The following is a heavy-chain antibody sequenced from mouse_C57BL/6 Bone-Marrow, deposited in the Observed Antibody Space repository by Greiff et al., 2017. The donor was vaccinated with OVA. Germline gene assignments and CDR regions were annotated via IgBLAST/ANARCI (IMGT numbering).Heavy chain of an antibody. J-gene: IGHJ4*01. V-gene: IGHV1-74*01. CDR1: GYTFTSYW. CDR3: ADYAMDY. Sequence: QVQLQQPGAELVKPGASVKLSCKASGYTFTSYWMHWVKQRPGQGLEWIGRINPSDSDTNYNQKFKGKATLTVDKSSSTAYMQLSSLTSEDSAVYYSADYAMDYWGQGTAGTVSS. CDR2: INPSDSDT.